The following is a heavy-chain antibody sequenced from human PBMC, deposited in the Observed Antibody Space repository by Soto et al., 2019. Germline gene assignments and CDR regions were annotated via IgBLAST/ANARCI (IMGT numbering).Heavy chain of an antibody. J-gene: IGHJ5*02. Sequence: QVQLVQSGAEVKKPGASVKISCKASGYRFLYYPLHWVRQAPGQRLEWMGWINLGNGNTQYSQNFQGRVTITGDTSANTVYLELSSLRSDDTAIYYCAREPLCGGRCCVNTFDPWGQGTVVTVSS. CDR2: INLGNGNT. D-gene: IGHD2-15*01. CDR1: GYRFLYYP. CDR3: AREPLCGGRCCVNTFDP. V-gene: IGHV1-3*01.